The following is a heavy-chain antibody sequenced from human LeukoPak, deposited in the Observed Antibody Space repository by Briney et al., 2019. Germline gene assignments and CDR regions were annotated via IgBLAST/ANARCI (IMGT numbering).Heavy chain of an antibody. Sequence: NPGRSLRLSCAASGFTFTNYVTHWVRQAPGKGLEWVSSISSSSSYIYYADSVKGRFTISRDNSKNTLYLQMNSLRAEDTAVYYCAKDHDYVWGSYHDHYYFDYWGQGTLVTVSS. J-gene: IGHJ4*02. D-gene: IGHD3-16*02. V-gene: IGHV3-21*01. CDR2: ISSSSSYI. CDR1: GFTFTNYV. CDR3: AKDHDYVWGSYHDHYYFDY.